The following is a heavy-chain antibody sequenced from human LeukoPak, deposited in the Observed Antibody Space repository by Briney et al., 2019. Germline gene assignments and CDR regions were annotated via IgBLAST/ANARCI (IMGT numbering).Heavy chain of an antibody. D-gene: IGHD3-3*01. CDR1: GGSISSYY. CDR2: IYTSGST. CDR3: ARDYYDFWSGYWFDP. Sequence: SETLSLTCTVSGGSISSYYWSWIRQPAGKGLEWIGRIYTSGSTNYNPSLKSRVTMSVGTSKNQFSLKLSSVTAADTAVYYCARDYYDFWSGYWFDPWGQGTLVTVSS. J-gene: IGHJ5*02. V-gene: IGHV4-4*07.